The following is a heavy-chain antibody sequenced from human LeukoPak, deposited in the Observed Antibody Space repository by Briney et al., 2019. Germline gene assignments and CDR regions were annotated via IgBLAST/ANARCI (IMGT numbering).Heavy chain of an antibody. D-gene: IGHD3-22*01. V-gene: IGHV1-8*01. CDR1: GYTFTSYD. Sequence: GASVKVSCKASGYTFTSYDINWVRQATGQGLEWMGWMNPNSGNTGYAQKFQGRVTMTRNTYISTAYMELSSLRSEDTAVYYCASLGYDSSGYYYFDYWGQGTLVTVSS. J-gene: IGHJ4*02. CDR2: MNPNSGNT. CDR3: ASLGYDSSGYYYFDY.